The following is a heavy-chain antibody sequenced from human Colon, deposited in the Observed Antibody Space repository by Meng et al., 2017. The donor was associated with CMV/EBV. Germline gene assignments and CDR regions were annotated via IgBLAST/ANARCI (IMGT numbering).Heavy chain of an antibody. J-gene: IGHJ3*02. D-gene: IGHD3-3*01. CDR1: GFKFNDYY. Sequence: GESLKISCAASGFKFNDYYMHWVRQAPGKGLEWVASIRYDGNSQFYADSVKGRFTISRDNAKNSLSLHMTSLRADDTAVYYCARDSYDFWNGHSYAFDIWGQGTMVTVSS. CDR2: IRYDGNSQ. CDR3: ARDSYDFWNGHSYAFDI. V-gene: IGHV3-30*02.